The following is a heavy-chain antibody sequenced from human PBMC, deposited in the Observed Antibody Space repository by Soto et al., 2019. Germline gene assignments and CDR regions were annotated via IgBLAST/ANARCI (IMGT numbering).Heavy chain of an antibody. J-gene: IGHJ6*02. CDR3: ARDPYDYGSGTYYTAPYGMDV. V-gene: IGHV3-11*06. CDR2: ISSSSSYT. CDR1: GFTFNDYY. Sequence: PGGSLRLSCAASGFTFNDYYMSWIRQAPGKGLEWVSYISSSSSYTNYADSVKGRFTISRDNAKNSLYLQMNSLRAEDTAVYYCARDPYDYGSGTYYTAPYGMDVWGQGTTVTVSS. D-gene: IGHD3-10*01.